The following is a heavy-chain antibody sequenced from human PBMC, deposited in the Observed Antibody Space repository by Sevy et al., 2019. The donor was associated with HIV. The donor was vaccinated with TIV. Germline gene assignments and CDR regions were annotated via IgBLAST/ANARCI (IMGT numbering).Heavy chain of an antibody. CDR2: INPNSGGT. CDR3: ARSIAVAVNYYYGMDV. Sequence: ASVKVSCKASGYTFTGYYMHWVRQAPGQGLEWMGWINPNSGGTNYAQKFQGRVTMTRDTSISTAYMEPSRLRSDDTAVYYCARSIAVAVNYYYGMDVWGQGTTVTVSS. V-gene: IGHV1-2*02. J-gene: IGHJ6*02. CDR1: GYTFTGYY. D-gene: IGHD6-19*01.